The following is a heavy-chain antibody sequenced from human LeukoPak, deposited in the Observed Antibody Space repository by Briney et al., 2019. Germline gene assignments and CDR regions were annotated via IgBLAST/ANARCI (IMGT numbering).Heavy chain of an antibody. Sequence: GGSLRLSCAASGFTFSSYWMSWVRQAPGKGLEWVANIKQDGSEKYYVDSVKGRFTISRDNAKNSLYLQMNSLRAGDTAVYYCAFFHARSGYRAWGQGTLVTVSS. CDR3: AFFHARSGYRA. D-gene: IGHD3-3*01. CDR1: GFTFSSYW. V-gene: IGHV3-7*01. CDR2: IKQDGSEK. J-gene: IGHJ5*02.